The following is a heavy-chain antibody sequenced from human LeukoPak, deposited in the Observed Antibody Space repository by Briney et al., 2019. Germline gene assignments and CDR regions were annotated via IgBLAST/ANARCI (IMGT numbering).Heavy chain of an antibody. D-gene: IGHD6-19*01. J-gene: IGHJ4*02. CDR2: INHSGST. CDR1: GGSFSGYY. Sequence: RAWETLSLTCAVYGGSFSGYYWSWIRQPPGKGLEWIGEINHSGSTNYNPSLKSRVTISVDTSKNQFSLKLSSVTAADTAVYYCARQGESSSGLLDYWGQGTLVTVSS. CDR3: ARQGESSSGLLDY. V-gene: IGHV4-34*01.